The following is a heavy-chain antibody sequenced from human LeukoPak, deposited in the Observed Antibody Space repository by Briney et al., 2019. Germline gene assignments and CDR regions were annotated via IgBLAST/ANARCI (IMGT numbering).Heavy chain of an antibody. CDR1: GFTVSSNH. V-gene: IGHV3-66*01. CDR2: IYSGGST. D-gene: IGHD3-10*01. J-gene: IGHJ4*02. CDR3: ARSNYYGSGSPPGY. Sequence: GGSLRLSCAASGFTVSSNHMSWVRQAPGKGLEWVSVIYSGGSTYYADSVKGRFTISRDNSKNTLYLQMNSLRAEDTAVYYCARSNYYGSGSPPGYWGQGTLVTVSS.